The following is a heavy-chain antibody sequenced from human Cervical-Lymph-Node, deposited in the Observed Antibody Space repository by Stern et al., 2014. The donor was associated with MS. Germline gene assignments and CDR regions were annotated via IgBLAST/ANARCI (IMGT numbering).Heavy chain of an antibody. J-gene: IGHJ4*02. CDR2: ISHDGTNK. CDR3: ASRYDYGDYIY. V-gene: IGHV3-30-3*01. Sequence: QVQLVESGGGVVQPGTSLRLSCVASGFTFSVYALYWVRQAPGKGLEWVAVISHDGTNKYYADSMKGRFTISRDNSKNTLYLQMNSLRTEDTAVYYCASRYDYGDYIYWGQGTLVTVSS. CDR1: GFTFSVYA. D-gene: IGHD4-17*01.